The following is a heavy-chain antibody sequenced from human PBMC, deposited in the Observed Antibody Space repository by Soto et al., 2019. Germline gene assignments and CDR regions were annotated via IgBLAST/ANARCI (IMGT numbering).Heavy chain of an antibody. V-gene: IGHV4-4*07. CDR3: ASSAGHPGDFFYYNGMDV. CDR2: IDASGNT. Sequence: SETLSLTCTVSVDSISTYYWSWIRRPAGKGLEWIGRIDASGNTNYNPSLKSRVTISVDTSKSQFCLRLNSVTAADTAVYYCASSAGHPGDFFYYNGMDVWGQGTTVTVSS. D-gene: IGHD3-10*01. J-gene: IGHJ6*02. CDR1: VDSISTYY.